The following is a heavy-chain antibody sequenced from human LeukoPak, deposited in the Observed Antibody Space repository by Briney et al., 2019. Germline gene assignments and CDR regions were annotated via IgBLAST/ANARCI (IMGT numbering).Heavy chain of an antibody. CDR2: MYNRGSP. CDR1: GFTFGSYS. CDR3: VKDLSVAVTSAFDI. J-gene: IGHJ3*02. V-gene: IGHV3-66*01. D-gene: IGHD3-3*01. Sequence: GGSLRLSCAASGFTFGSYSINWVRRAPGKGLECVSVMYNRGSPYYADSVKGRFTISRDNSKNTLYFQMSSLRAEDTAVYYCVKDLSVAVTSAFDIWGQGTMVTVSS.